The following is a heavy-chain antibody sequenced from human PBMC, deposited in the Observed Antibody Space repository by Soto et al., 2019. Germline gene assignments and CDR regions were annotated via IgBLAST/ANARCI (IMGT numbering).Heavy chain of an antibody. Sequence: SVKVSCKASGYTFTSYAISWVRQAPGQGLEWMGGIIPIFGTANYAQKFQGRVTITADESTSTAYMELSSLRSEDTAVYYCARGTPVRVAPRYYYYGMDVWGQGTTVTVSS. CDR1: GYTFTSYA. V-gene: IGHV1-69*13. CDR2: IIPIFGTA. D-gene: IGHD3-10*02. J-gene: IGHJ6*02. CDR3: ARGTPVRVAPRYYYYGMDV.